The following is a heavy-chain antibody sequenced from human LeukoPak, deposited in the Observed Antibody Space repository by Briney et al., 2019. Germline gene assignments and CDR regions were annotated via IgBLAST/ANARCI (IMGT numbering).Heavy chain of an antibody. D-gene: IGHD5-18*01. CDR1: GFTFSSYG. V-gene: IGHV3-30*18. Sequence: PGGSLRLSCAASGFTFSSYGMHWVRQAPGKGLEWVAAISYDGSNKYYADSVKGRFTISRDNSKNTLYLQMNSLRAEDTAVYYCAKDSGYSYGYYFDYWGQGTLVTVSS. J-gene: IGHJ4*02. CDR2: ISYDGSNK. CDR3: AKDSGYSYGYYFDY.